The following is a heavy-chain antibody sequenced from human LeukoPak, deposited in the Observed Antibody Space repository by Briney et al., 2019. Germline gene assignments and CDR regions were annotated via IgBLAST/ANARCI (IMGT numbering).Heavy chain of an antibody. V-gene: IGHV1-46*01. CDR3: ARAPTYYYDSSGYSPDY. Sequence: ASVKVSCKASGYTFTSCYMHWVRQAPGQGLEWMGIINPGGGSTSYAQKFQGGVTMTRDTSTSTVYMELSSLRSEDTAVYYCARAPTYYYDSSGYSPDYWGQGTLVTVSS. D-gene: IGHD3-22*01. CDR1: GYTFTSCY. CDR2: INPGGGST. J-gene: IGHJ4*02.